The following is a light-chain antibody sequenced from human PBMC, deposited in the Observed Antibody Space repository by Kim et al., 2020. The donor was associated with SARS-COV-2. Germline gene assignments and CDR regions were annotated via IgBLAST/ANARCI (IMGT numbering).Light chain of an antibody. J-gene: IGKJ2*01. V-gene: IGKV3-15*01. Sequence: EIVMTQSPATLSVSPGERATLSCRASESISNNLAWYQHKPGQAPRLLIYGASTRATGIPARFSGSGSGTDFTLTVSSLQSEDFAVYYCNQYNGWPPGDTFGHGTKLEI. CDR1: ESISNN. CDR2: GAS. CDR3: NQYNGWPPGDT.